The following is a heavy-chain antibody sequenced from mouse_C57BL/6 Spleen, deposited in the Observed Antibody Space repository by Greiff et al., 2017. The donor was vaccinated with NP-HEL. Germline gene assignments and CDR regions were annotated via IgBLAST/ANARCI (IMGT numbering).Heavy chain of an antibody. CDR2: ISSGGDYI. V-gene: IGHV5-9-1*02. CDR3: TRERYYGSSSYAMDY. CDR1: GFTFSSYA. D-gene: IGHD1-1*01. J-gene: IGHJ4*01. Sequence: DVMLVESGEGLVKPGGSLKLSCAASGFTFSSYAMSWVRQTPEKRLEWVAYISSGGDYIYYADTVKGRFTISRDNARNTLYLQMSSLKSEDTAMYYCTRERYYGSSSYAMDYWGQGTSVTVSS.